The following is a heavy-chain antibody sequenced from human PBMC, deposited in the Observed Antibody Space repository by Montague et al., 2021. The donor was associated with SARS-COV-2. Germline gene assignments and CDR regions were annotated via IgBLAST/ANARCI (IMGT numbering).Heavy chain of an antibody. Sequence: SLRLSCAASGFIFSDYFLGSVRESPGKGVEWVTTLLHSSHEGYYFDAVKGRFAVSRDNARNSLYLQMNSLRAEDTAVYYCVRATLYMDVWGEGTTVAASS. V-gene: IGHV3-7*02. J-gene: IGHJ6*03. CDR3: VRATLYMDV. CDR1: GFIFSDYF. CDR2: LLHSSHEG.